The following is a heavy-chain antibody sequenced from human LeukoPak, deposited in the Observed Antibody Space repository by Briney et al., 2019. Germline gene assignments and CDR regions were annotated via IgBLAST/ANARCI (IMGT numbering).Heavy chain of an antibody. D-gene: IGHD6-13*01. CDR3: AKDPHSSSWYGLFDY. J-gene: IGHJ4*02. Sequence: GGSLRLSCAASGFTFSSYAMHWVRQAPGKGLEWVAVISYDGSNKYYADSVKGRFTISRDNSKNTLYLQMNSLRAEDTAVYYCAKDPHSSSWYGLFDYWGQGTLVTVSS. CDR1: GFTFSSYA. V-gene: IGHV3-30-3*01. CDR2: ISYDGSNK.